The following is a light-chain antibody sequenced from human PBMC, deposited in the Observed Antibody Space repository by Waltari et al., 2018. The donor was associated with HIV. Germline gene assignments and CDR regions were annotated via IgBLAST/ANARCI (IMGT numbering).Light chain of an antibody. CDR2: KAS. CDR3: QQYNSDYSVT. CDR1: QNINDW. Sequence: DIQMTQSPSTLSASVGDRVTITCRASQNINDWLAWSQQKPGKAPKLLIYKASHLESGVPRRFSGSGSGTEFTLTITSLQPDDSATYYCQQYNSDYSVTFGQGTRLEIK. J-gene: IGKJ5*01. V-gene: IGKV1-5*03.